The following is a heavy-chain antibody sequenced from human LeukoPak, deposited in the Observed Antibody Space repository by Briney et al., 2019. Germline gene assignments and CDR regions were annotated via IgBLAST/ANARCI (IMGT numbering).Heavy chain of an antibody. CDR2: IGSGGTSSGSRT. J-gene: IGHJ4*02. V-gene: IGHV3-23*01. D-gene: IGHD6-19*01. CDR3: AKDLWASETVTGTSRLADH. CDR1: GFSFSSFV. Sequence: GGSLRLSCAASGFSFSSFVMSRVRQPPGQGLEWVAAIGSGGTSSGSRTYFPDSVKGRFTISRDNSKNTLYLQMDSLRVEDTAVYYCAKDLWASETVTGTSRLADHWGQGTLVTVSS.